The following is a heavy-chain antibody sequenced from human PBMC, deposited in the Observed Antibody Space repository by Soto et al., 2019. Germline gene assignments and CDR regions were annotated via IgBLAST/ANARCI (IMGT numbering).Heavy chain of an antibody. CDR2: IDPSDSYT. Sequence: GESLKISCKGSGYSFTSYWISWVRQMPGKGLEWMGRIDPSDSYTNYSPSFQGHVTISADKSISTAYLQWSSLKASDTAMYYCTRHSIVVVPAAMSPYGMDVWGQGTKVTVS. CDR1: GYSFTSYW. CDR3: TRHSIVVVPAAMSPYGMDV. J-gene: IGHJ6*02. V-gene: IGHV5-10-1*01. D-gene: IGHD2-2*01.